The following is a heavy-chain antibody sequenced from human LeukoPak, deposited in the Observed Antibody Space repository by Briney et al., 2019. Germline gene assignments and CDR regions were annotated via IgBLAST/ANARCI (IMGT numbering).Heavy chain of an antibody. V-gene: IGHV3-33*01. Sequence: GGSLRLSCAASGFTFSNFGMHWVRKAPGKGLEWVAVIWYHGNEIHYVDSVKGRFTISRDNFMNTLYLQMNSLRPEDTAVYYCARRPAQYFDSWGQGTLVTVSS. CDR1: GFTFSNFG. J-gene: IGHJ4*02. CDR2: IWYHGNEI. CDR3: ARRPAQYFDS.